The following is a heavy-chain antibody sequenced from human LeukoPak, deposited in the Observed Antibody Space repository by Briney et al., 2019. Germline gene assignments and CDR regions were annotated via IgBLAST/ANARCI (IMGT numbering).Heavy chain of an antibody. CDR3: ARGDGYYRY. D-gene: IGHD5-24*01. J-gene: IGHJ4*02. CDR2: VNSDGSSI. V-gene: IGHV3-74*01. Sequence: GGSLRLSCTASGFTFSSYEMNWVRQAPGKGLVWVSRVNSDGSSITYADSVKGRFTISRDNAKNTLYLQMNSLRAEDTAVYYCARGDGYYRYWGQGTLVTVSS. CDR1: GFTFSSYE.